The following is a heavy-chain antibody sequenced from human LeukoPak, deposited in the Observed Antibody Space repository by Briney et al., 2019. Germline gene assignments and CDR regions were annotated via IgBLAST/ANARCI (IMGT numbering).Heavy chain of an antibody. Sequence: PGGSLRLSCAASGFSFSDYYMSWIRHAPGKGLEWISYISTSGSTIYHADSVKGRFTISRDNAKNSLYLQMNSLRAEDTAAYYCARDKKSGWYERPFDYWGQGTLVTVSS. CDR2: ISTSGSTI. J-gene: IGHJ4*02. D-gene: IGHD6-19*01. CDR1: GFSFSDYY. CDR3: ARDKKSGWYERPFDY. V-gene: IGHV3-11*01.